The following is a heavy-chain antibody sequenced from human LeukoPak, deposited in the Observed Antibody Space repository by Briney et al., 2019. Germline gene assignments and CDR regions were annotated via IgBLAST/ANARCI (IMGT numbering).Heavy chain of an antibody. J-gene: IGHJ4*02. CDR2: ISGSGYNT. D-gene: IGHD6-13*01. V-gene: IGHV3-23*01. CDR3: AKGHASNWYAFEY. CDR1: GFTFSDYA. Sequence: GGSLRLSCAASGFTFSDYAMSWVRQAPRKVLEWVSVISGSGYNTYYADSVKGRFTISRDKSKNTLSLQMNSLRAEDSAIYYCAKGHASNWYAFEYLGQGALVTVSS.